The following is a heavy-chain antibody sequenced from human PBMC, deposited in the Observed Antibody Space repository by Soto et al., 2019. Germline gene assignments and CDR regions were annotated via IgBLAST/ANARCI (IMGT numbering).Heavy chain of an antibody. J-gene: IGHJ5*02. CDR1: GFTFSTYA. D-gene: IGHD6-19*01. CDR3: AKNRDTGVAGTSCWFDP. V-gene: IGHV3-23*01. CDR2: ITGIGSTT. Sequence: GGSLRLSCAASGFTFSTYAMSWVRQAPGKGLEWVSAITGIGSTTYYADSVKGRFTISRDNSKNTLFLQMNSLRAEDTAVYYCAKNRDTGVAGTSCWFDPWRQGTLVTVSS.